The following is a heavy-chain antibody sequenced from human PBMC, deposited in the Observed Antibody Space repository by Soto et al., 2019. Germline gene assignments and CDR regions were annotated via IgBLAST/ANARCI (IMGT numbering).Heavy chain of an antibody. V-gene: IGHV3-72*01. D-gene: IGHD4-17*01. CDR2: TRNKANSYTT. CDR1: GFTFSDHY. J-gene: IGHJ3*02. Sequence: GESLKISCAASGFTFSDHYMDWVRQAPGKGLEWVGRTRNKANSYTTEYAASVKGRFTISRDDSKNSLYLQMNSLKTEDTAVYYCASPYGSKMNEDAFDIWGQGTMVTVSS. CDR3: ASPYGSKMNEDAFDI.